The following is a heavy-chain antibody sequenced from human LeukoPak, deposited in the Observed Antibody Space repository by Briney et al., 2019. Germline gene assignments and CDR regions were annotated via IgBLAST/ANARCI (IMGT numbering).Heavy chain of an antibody. V-gene: IGHV4-4*07. J-gene: IGHJ4*02. D-gene: IGHD7-27*01. CDR1: GGSISTYY. CDR2: IYTSGGT. CDR3: ARRGNWGFFDY. Sequence: ASETLSLTCSVSGGSISTYYWSWIRQPAGKGLEWIGRIYTSGGTIQNPSLKSRVSMSADTYKNQVSLKLSSVTAADTAVYYCARRGNWGFFDYWGQGILVSVSS.